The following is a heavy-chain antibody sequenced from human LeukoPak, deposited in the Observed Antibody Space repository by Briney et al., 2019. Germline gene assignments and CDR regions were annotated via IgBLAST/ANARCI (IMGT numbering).Heavy chain of an antibody. V-gene: IGHV4-61*02. CDR3: ARVRLVVDKKYYFDY. CDR1: GGSISSGSYY. Sequence: SETLSLTCTVSGGSISSGSYYWSWIRQPAVKGLEWIERIYTSGSTNYNPSLKSRVTISVDTSKNQFSLKLSSVTAADTAVYYCARVRLVVDKKYYFDYWGQGTLVTVSS. CDR2: IYTSGST. J-gene: IGHJ4*02. D-gene: IGHD2-15*01.